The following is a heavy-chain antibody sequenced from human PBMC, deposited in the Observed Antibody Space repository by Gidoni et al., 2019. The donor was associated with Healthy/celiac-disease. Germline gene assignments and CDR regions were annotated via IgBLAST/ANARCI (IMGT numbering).Heavy chain of an antibody. Sequence: EVQLVESGGGLVQPGGSLRLSCAASGFPFSSYWMHWVRQAPGKGLVWVSRINSDGSSTSYADSVKGRFTISRDNAKNTLYLQMNSLRAEDTAVYYCARDLGRQQRPNTELDYWGQGTLVTVSS. D-gene: IGHD6-13*01. J-gene: IGHJ4*02. CDR3: ARDLGRQQRPNTELDY. CDR1: GFPFSSYW. V-gene: IGHV3-74*01. CDR2: INSDGSST.